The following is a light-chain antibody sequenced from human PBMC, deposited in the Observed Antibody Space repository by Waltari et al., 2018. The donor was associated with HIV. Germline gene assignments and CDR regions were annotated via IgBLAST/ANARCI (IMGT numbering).Light chain of an antibody. CDR3: CSYAATSTFV. Sequence: QSALTQPASVSGSPGQSTPISCTGTSSDVGSYNLVAWYQQYPGKAPKLMIYAVSKRPSGVSNRFSGSKSGNTASLTISGLQAEDEADYYCCSYAATSTFVFGTGTKVTVL. J-gene: IGLJ1*01. CDR2: AVS. CDR1: SSDVGSYNL. V-gene: IGLV2-23*02.